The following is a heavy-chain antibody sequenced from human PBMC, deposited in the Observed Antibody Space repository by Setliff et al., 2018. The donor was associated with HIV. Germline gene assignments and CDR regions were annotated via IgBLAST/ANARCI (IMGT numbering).Heavy chain of an antibody. CDR3: ARVARRGYFDY. Sequence: ASVKVSCKASGYTFTSYYMHWVRQAPGQGLEWMGIFNPSGGSTSYAQKFQGRVTMTRDTSTSTVYMELSSLRSEDTAVYYCARVARRGYFDYWGQGTLVTVSS. J-gene: IGHJ4*02. V-gene: IGHV1-46*01. CDR1: GYTFTSYY. D-gene: IGHD6-6*01. CDR2: FNPSGGST.